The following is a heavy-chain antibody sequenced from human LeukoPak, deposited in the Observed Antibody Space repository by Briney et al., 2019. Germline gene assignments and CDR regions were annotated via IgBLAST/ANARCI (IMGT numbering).Heavy chain of an antibody. V-gene: IGHV4-34*01. CDR3: ASGRSARGSSSPFDY. J-gene: IGHJ4*02. CDR1: GGSFSGYY. CDR2: INHSGST. Sequence: PSETLSLTCAVYGGSFSGYYWSWIRQPPGKGLEWIGEINHSGSTNYNPSLKSRVTISVDTSKNQFSLKLSSVTAADTAVYYCASGRSARGSSSPFDYWGQGTLVTVSS. D-gene: IGHD6-6*01.